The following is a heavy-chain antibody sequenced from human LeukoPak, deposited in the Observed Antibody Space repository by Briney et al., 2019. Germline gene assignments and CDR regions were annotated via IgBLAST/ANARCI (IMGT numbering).Heavy chain of an antibody. CDR1: GYTFTGYY. CDR2: INPNSGGT. Sequence: ASVKVSCKASGYTFTGYYMHWVRQAPGQGLEWMGWINPNSGGTNYAQKFQGRVTMTRDTSISTAYMELSRLRSDDTAVYYCARFSEDILTGYHDYWGQGTLVTVSS. J-gene: IGHJ4*02. D-gene: IGHD3-9*01. V-gene: IGHV1-2*02. CDR3: ARFSEDILTGYHDY.